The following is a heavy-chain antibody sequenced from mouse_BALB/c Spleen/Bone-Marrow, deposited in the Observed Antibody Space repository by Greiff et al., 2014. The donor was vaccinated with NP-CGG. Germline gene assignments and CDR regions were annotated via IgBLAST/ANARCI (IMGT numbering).Heavy chain of an antibody. D-gene: IGHD3-1*01. CDR3: ARDGPDY. J-gene: IGHJ2*01. Sequence: DVKLVESGGDLVKPGGSLKLSCAASGFTFSSYGMSWVRQTPDKRLEWVATISSGGSYTYYPDSVKGRFTISRDNAKNTLYLQMSSLKSEDTAMYYCARDGPDYWGQGTTLTVSS. CDR1: GFTFSSYG. V-gene: IGHV5-6*02. CDR2: ISSGGSYT.